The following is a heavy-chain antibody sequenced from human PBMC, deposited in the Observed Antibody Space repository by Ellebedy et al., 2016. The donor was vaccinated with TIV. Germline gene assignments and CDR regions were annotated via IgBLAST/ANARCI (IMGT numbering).Heavy chain of an antibody. CDR1: GGPVSTDNYF. J-gene: IGHJ5*02. CDR2: IFHSGNS. Sequence: MPSETLSLTCSVSGGPVSTDNYFWGWIRQSPAKGLEWIGSIFHSGNSYYNPSLKRRVTIFVDTSKNQFSLKLSSVTAADTAVYFCATVPGTGWFDPWGQGTLVTVSS. D-gene: IGHD6-13*01. V-gene: IGHV4-39*01. CDR3: ATVPGTGWFDP.